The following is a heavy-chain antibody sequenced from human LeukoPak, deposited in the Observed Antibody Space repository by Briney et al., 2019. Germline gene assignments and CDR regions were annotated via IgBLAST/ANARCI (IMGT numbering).Heavy chain of an antibody. V-gene: IGHV3-30*18. CDR3: AKIGIWSGYYPRYYYMDV. J-gene: IGHJ6*03. Sequence: PGGSLRLSCAASGFTFSIYGTHWVRQAPGKGLEWVAVIGNDAKTTYYADSVKGRFTISRDNSKNTLYLQMNSLRAEDTAVYYCAKIGIWSGYYPRYYYMDVWGKGTTVTVSS. CDR2: IGNDAKTT. CDR1: GFTFSIYG. D-gene: IGHD3-3*01.